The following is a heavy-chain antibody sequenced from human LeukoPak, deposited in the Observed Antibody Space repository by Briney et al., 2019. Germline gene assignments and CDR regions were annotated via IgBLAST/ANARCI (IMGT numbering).Heavy chain of an antibody. CDR1: GFIFSSYA. CDR3: VKQYVDI. Sequence: GGSLRLSCAASGFIFSSYAIHWVRQAPGKGLEWVALISNDGSRKYHADSVKGRFTISRDNSKNTLYLQMNSLRGEDTAVYYCVKQYVDIWGQGTLVIVSS. J-gene: IGHJ5*02. V-gene: IGHV3-30-3*02. CDR2: ISNDGSRK.